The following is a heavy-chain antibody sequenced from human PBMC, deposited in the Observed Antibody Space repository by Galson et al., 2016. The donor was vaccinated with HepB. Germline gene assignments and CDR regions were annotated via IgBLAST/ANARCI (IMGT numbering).Heavy chain of an antibody. Sequence: SLRLSCAASGFTFSSYAMSWVRQAPGKGLEWVSVISGRGDITYYAESVKGRFIISRDHSKNTLYLQMNSLRAEDTAVYYCANDAPPGSGRSYYYYAMDVWGQGTTVTVSS. CDR2: ISGRGDIT. D-gene: IGHD3-10*01. V-gene: IGHV3-23*01. J-gene: IGHJ6*02. CDR3: ANDAPPGSGRSYYYYAMDV. CDR1: GFTFSSYA.